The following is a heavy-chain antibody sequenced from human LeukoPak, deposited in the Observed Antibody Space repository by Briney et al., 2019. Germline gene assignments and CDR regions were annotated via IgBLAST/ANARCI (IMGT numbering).Heavy chain of an antibody. J-gene: IGHJ4*02. V-gene: IGHV4-59*08. D-gene: IGHD3-22*01. CDR3: ARVRYFDSSGYYYDFDF. Sequence: SETLSLTCTVSGGSISSYYWGWIRQPPGKGLEWIGHMYHSGISFYNPSLKSRGTISLDTAKNQFSLRLTSVTAADTAVYYCARVRYFDSSGYYYDFDFWGQGALVTVSS. CDR2: MYHSGIS. CDR1: GGSISSYY.